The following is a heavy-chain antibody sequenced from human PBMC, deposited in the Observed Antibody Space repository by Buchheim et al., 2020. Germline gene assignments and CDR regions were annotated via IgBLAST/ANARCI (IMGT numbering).Heavy chain of an antibody. V-gene: IGHV4-59*01. CDR2: IYYSGST. J-gene: IGHJ4*02. CDR1: GGSISSYY. CDR3: AREVSSGWYGAFDY. Sequence: QVQLQESGPGLVKPSETLSLTCTVSGGSISSYYWSWIRQPPGKGLEWIGYIYYSGSTNYNPSLKSRVTISVDPSKNQFSLKLSSVTAADTAVYYCAREVSSGWYGAFDYWGQGTL. D-gene: IGHD6-19*01.